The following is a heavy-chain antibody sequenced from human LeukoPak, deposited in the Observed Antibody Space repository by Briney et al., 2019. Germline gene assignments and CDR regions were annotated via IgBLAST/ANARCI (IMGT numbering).Heavy chain of an antibody. V-gene: IGHV1-69*13. D-gene: IGHD6-6*01. J-gene: IGHJ4*02. CDR3: ARYSSSPLYYFDY. Sequence: ASVKVSCKASGGTFSSYAISWVRQAPGQGLEWMGGIIPIFGTANYAQKVQGRVTITADESTSTAYMELSSLRSEDTAVYYCARYSSSPLYYFDYWGQGTLVTVSS. CDR1: GGTFSSYA. CDR2: IIPIFGTA.